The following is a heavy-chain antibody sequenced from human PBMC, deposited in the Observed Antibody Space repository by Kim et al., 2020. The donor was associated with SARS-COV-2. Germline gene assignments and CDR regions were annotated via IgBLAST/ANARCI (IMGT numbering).Heavy chain of an antibody. J-gene: IGHJ3*02. CDR3: ARDPGSGSYQSAFDI. Sequence: PSLKSRVTISVDTSKNQFSLKLSSVTAADTAVYYCARDPGSGSYQSAFDIWGQGTMVTVSS. V-gene: IGHV4-59*01. D-gene: IGHD1-26*01.